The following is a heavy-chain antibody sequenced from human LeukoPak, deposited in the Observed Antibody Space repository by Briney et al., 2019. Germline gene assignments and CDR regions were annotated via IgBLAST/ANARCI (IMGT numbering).Heavy chain of an antibody. Sequence: GGSLRLSCAASGFTFSYHWMTWVRQAPGKGLEWVANIKNDGAVKNYVDSVKGRFTISRDNAKNSLYLQMNSLRAEDTAVYYCARHITGTETIDYWGQGTLVTVSS. CDR1: GFTFSYHW. D-gene: IGHD1-7*01. CDR3: ARHITGTETIDY. CDR2: IKNDGAVK. J-gene: IGHJ4*02. V-gene: IGHV3-7*01.